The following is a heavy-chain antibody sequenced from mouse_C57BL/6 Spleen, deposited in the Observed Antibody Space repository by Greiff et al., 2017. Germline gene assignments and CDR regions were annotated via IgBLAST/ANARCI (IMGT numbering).Heavy chain of an antibody. V-gene: IGHV7-3*01. CDR1: GFTFTDYY. Sequence: EVKLMESGGGLVQPGGSLSLSCAASGFTFTDYYMSWVRQPPGKALEWLGFIRNKANGYTTEYSASVKGRFTISRDNSQSILYLQMNALRAEDSATYYCARSYDYDGDYAMDYWGQGTSVTVSS. CDR3: ARSYDYDGDYAMDY. CDR2: IRNKANGYTT. J-gene: IGHJ4*01. D-gene: IGHD2-4*01.